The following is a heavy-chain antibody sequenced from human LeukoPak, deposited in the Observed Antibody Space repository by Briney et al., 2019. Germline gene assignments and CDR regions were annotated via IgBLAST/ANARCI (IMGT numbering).Heavy chain of an antibody. CDR3: ARHPWGFGEFRIDY. CDR2: LYNSGRT. CDR1: GGSIISYY. D-gene: IGHD3-10*01. J-gene: IGHJ4*02. Sequence: PSETLSLTCTVSGGSIISYYWSWIRQSPGKGLEWIGYLYNSGRTNYNPSLKSRVTISVDTSQNQFSLKLTSVTAADTAVYYCARHPWGFGEFRIDYWGQGTLVTVSS. V-gene: IGHV4-59*08.